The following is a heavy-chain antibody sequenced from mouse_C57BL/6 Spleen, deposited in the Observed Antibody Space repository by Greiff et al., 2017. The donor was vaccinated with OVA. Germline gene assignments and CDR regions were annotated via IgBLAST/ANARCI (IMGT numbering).Heavy chain of an antibody. D-gene: IGHD6-1*01. CDR1: GFAFRSYW. V-gene: IGHV1-80*01. CDR2: IYPGDGDT. J-gene: IGHJ2*01. Sequence: VQLVASGAELVKPGASVKISCKASGFAFRSYWMNWVKQRPGKGLEWIGQIYPGDGDTNYNGKFKGKATLTADKSSSTSYMQHSSLTSEDSAVYFCARYPLFDYWGQGTTLTVSS. CDR3: ARYPLFDY.